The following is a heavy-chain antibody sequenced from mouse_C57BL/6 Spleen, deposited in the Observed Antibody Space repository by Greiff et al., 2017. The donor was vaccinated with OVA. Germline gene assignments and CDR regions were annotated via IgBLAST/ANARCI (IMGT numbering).Heavy chain of an antibody. CDR3: TREDYGSSYVGYFDV. CDR2: ISSGGDYI. CDR1: GFTFSSYA. V-gene: IGHV5-9-1*02. Sequence: EVMLVESGEGLVKPGGSLKLSCAASGFTFSSYAMSWVRQTPEKRLEWVAYISSGGDYIYYADTVKGRFTISRDNARNTLYLQMSSLKSEDTAMYYCTREDYGSSYVGYFDVWGTGTTVTVSS. J-gene: IGHJ1*03. D-gene: IGHD1-1*01.